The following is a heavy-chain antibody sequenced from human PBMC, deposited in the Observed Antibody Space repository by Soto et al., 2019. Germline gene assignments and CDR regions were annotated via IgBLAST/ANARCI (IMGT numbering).Heavy chain of an antibody. CDR2: IYWDDDK. V-gene: IGHV2-5*02. J-gene: IGHJ5*02. CDR1: GFSLSTSGKG. D-gene: IGHD1-26*01. Sequence: TPVNPAQTLTLTCTFPGFSLSTSGKGVGWIRQPPGKALEWLALIYWDDDKRYSPSLKSRLTITKDTSKNQVVLTMTNMDPVDTATYYCAHRPNIESSRARGYNWFDPWGQGILVTVSS. CDR3: AHRPNIESSRARGYNWFDP.